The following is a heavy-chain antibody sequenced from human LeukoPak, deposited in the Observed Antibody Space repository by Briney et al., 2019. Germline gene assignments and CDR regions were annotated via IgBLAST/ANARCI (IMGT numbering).Heavy chain of an antibody. CDR3: ARDGHYDSSGYYPEYFQH. D-gene: IGHD3-22*01. J-gene: IGHJ1*01. CDR1: GFTFSSYW. Sequence: GGSLRLSCAASGFTFSSYWMSWVRQAPGKGLEWVANIKQDGSEKYYADSVKGRFTISRDNSKNTLYLQMNSLRAEDTAVYYCARDGHYDSSGYYPEYFQHWGQGTLVTVSS. CDR2: IKQDGSEK. V-gene: IGHV3-7*01.